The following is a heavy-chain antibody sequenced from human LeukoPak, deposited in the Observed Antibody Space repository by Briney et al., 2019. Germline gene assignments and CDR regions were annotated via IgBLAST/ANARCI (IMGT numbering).Heavy chain of an antibody. CDR1: GGSISSYY. V-gene: IGHV4-59*01. D-gene: IGHD5-12*01. J-gene: IGHJ6*02. CDR3: ARDAAGYSGSNFYYYDMDV. CDR2: IYYSGST. Sequence: PSETLSLTCTVSGGSISSYYWSWIRQPPGKGLEWIGYIYYSGSTNYNPSLKSRVTISVDTSKNQFSLKLSSVTAADTAVYYCARDAAGYSGSNFYYYDMDVWGQGTTVTVSS.